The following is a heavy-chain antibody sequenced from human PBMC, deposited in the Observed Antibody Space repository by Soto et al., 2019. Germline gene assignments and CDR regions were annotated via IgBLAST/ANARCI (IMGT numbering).Heavy chain of an antibody. CDR3: ASVRFLEWPLDY. V-gene: IGHV3-30-3*01. CDR1: GFTFSSYA. J-gene: IGHJ4*02. Sequence: QVQLVESGGGVVQPGRSLRLSCAASGFTFSSYAMHWVRQAPGKGLEWVAVISYDGSNKYYADSVKDRFTISRDNSKNTLYLQMNSLRAEDTAVYYCASVRFLEWPLDYWGQGTLVTVSS. CDR2: ISYDGSNK. D-gene: IGHD3-3*01.